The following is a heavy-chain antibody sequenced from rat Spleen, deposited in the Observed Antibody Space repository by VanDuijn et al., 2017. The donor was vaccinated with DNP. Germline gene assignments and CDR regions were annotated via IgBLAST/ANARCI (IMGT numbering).Heavy chain of an antibody. V-gene: IGHV5-7*01. Sequence: EVQLVESGGGLVQPGKSMKLSCVVSGFTFSDYNMAWVRQAPKKGLEWVATIIYDGSSTYYRDSVKGRFTISRDNAESTLYLQMDSLRSEDTATYYCTTDPYTTDYRDYWGQGVMVTVSS. CDR2: IIYDGSST. CDR1: GFTFSDYN. D-gene: IGHD1-6*01. CDR3: TTDPYTTDYRDY. J-gene: IGHJ2*01.